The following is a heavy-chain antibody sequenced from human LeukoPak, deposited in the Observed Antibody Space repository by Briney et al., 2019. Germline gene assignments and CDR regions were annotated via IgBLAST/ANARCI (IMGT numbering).Heavy chain of an antibody. CDR2: ISAYNGNT. V-gene: IGHV1-18*04. CDR1: GYTFTSYG. J-gene: IGHJ5*02. Sequence: GASVKVSCKASGYTFTSYGISWVRQAPGQGLEWMGWISAYNGNTNYAQKLQGRVTVTTDTSTSTAYMELRSLRSDDTAVYYCARDRDPIVVVPAAPYNWFDPWGQGTLVTVSS. D-gene: IGHD2-2*01. CDR3: ARDRDPIVVVPAAPYNWFDP.